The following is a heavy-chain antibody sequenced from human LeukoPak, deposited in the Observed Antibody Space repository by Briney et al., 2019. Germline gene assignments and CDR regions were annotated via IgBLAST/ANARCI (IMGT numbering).Heavy chain of an antibody. CDR3: ARDTFTVAGYDY. J-gene: IGHJ4*02. D-gene: IGHD6-19*01. Sequence: GGSLRLSSAASGFTFSSDWMSWVPQAPGKGREGGANIKQDGSGKYYVDSVKGRFTISTDNAKNSLYLQINSLRAEDTAVYYCARDTFTVAGYDYWGQGTLVTVSS. V-gene: IGHV3-7*01. CDR1: GFTFSSDW. CDR2: IKQDGSGK.